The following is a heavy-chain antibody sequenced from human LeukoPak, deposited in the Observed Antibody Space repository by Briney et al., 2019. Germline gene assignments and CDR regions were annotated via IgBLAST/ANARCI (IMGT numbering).Heavy chain of an antibody. J-gene: IGHJ4*02. CDR2: IYSGGTT. Sequence: GGSLRRSCAASGFTVSSNYMSWVCQAPRQGMEWVSVIYSGGTTYYADSVKGRFTISRDNSKNTLYLQINSLRAEDTAVYYCARESFRGPDYWGQGTLVTVSS. V-gene: IGHV3-66*01. CDR1: GFTVSSNY. D-gene: IGHD3-10*01. CDR3: ARESFRGPDY.